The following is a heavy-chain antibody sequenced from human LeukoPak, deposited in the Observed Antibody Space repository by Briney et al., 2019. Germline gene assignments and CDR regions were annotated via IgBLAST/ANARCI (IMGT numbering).Heavy chain of an antibody. CDR2: ISWNSGSI. J-gene: IGHJ3*02. Sequence: PGGSLRLSCAASGFTFDDYAMHWVRLAPGKGLEWVSGISWNSGSIGYADSVKGRFTISRDNAKNSLYLQMNSLRAEDTALYYCAKDRSSSWYRDAFDIWGQGTMVTVSS. CDR3: AKDRSSSWYRDAFDI. V-gene: IGHV3-9*01. D-gene: IGHD6-13*01. CDR1: GFTFDDYA.